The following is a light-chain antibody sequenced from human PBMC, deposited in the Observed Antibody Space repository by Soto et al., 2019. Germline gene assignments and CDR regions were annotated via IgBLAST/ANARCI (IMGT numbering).Light chain of an antibody. CDR3: CSYAGSSTLV. Sequence: QSVLTQPASVSGSPGQSITISCTGTSSDVGSYNPVSWYQQHPGKAPKLMIYEGSKRPSGVSNRFSGSKSGNTASLTISGLQAEDEADYYCCSYAGSSTLVFGTGTKLTVL. V-gene: IGLV2-23*03. CDR1: SSDVGSYNP. CDR2: EGS. J-gene: IGLJ1*01.